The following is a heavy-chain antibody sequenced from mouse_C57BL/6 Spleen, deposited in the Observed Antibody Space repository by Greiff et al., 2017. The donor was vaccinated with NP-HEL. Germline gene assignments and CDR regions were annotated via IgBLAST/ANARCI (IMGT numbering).Heavy chain of an antibody. V-gene: IGHV1-50*01. CDR1: GYTFTSYW. J-gene: IGHJ2*01. CDR2: IDPSDSYT. Sequence: VQLQQPGAELVKPGASVKLSCKASGYTFTSYWMQWVKQRPGQGLEWIGEIDPSDSYTNYNQKFKGKATLTVDTSSSTAYMQLSSLTSEDSAVYYCARRLGPYYFDYWGQGTTLTVSS. D-gene: IGHD4-1*01. CDR3: ARRLGPYYFDY.